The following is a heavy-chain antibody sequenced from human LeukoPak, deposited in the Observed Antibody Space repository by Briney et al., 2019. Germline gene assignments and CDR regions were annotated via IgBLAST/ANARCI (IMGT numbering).Heavy chain of an antibody. J-gene: IGHJ3*02. Sequence: PSETLSLSCTVSGGSISSYCWSWIRQPAGKGLEWIGRIYTSGSTNYNPSLKSRVTMSVDTSKNQFSLKLSSVTAADTAVYYCASSYYYDSSGYTNDAFDIWGQGTMVTVSS. V-gene: IGHV4-4*07. CDR1: GGSISSYC. CDR2: IYTSGST. CDR3: ASSYYYDSSGYTNDAFDI. D-gene: IGHD3-22*01.